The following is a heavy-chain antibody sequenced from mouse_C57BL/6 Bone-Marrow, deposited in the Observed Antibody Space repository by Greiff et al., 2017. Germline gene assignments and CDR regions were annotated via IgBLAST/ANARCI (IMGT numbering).Heavy chain of an antibody. CDR2: IHPNSGST. Sequence: VQLQQPGAELVKPGASVKLSCKASGYTFTSYWMHWVKQRPGQGLEWIGMIHPNSGSTNYNEKFKSKATLTVDKSSSTAYMQLSSLSSEDSAVYYCARPYDYDAAYWGQGTLVTVSA. CDR1: GYTFTSYW. D-gene: IGHD2-4*01. CDR3: ARPYDYDAAY. J-gene: IGHJ3*01. V-gene: IGHV1-64*01.